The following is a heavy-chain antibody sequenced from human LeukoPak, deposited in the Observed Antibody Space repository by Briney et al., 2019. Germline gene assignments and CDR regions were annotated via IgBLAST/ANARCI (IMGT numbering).Heavy chain of an antibody. D-gene: IGHD6-19*01. J-gene: IGHJ3*02. CDR3: ARDVGSGWSEDDT. Sequence: ASVKVSCKASGYTLTGYYMHWVRQAPGQGLEWMGWINPNSGGTNYAQKFQGRVTMTRDTSISTAYMELSRLRSDDTAVYYCARDVGSGWSEDDTWGQGTMVTVSS. CDR1: GYTLTGYY. V-gene: IGHV1-2*02. CDR2: INPNSGGT.